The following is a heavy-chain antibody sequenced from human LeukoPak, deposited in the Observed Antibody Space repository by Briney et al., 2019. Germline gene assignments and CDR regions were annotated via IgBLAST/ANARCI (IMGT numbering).Heavy chain of an antibody. CDR1: GFTFSTYW. CDR2: SNSDGSTT. V-gene: IGHV3-74*01. J-gene: IGHJ4*02. CDR3: AKDLEQYSYGPHSDY. Sequence: PGGSLRLSCAASGFTFSTYWMHWVRQAPGKGLVWVSRSNSDGSTTTYADSVKGRFTISRDNSKNTLYLQMNSLRAEDTAVYYCAKDLEQYSYGPHSDYWGQGTLVTVSS. D-gene: IGHD5-18*01.